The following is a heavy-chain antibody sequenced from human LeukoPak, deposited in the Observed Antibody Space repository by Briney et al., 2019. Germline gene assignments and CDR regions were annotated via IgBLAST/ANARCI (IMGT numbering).Heavy chain of an antibody. CDR2: IIPIFGTA. Sequence: ASVKVSCKASGGTFSSYAISWVRQAPGQGPEWMGGIIPIFGTANYAQKFQGRVTITADESTSTAYMELSSLRSEDTAVYYCASAVKYYYDSSGYYFGIDYWGQGTLVTVSS. J-gene: IGHJ4*02. V-gene: IGHV1-69*01. CDR1: GGTFSSYA. D-gene: IGHD3-22*01. CDR3: ASAVKYYYDSSGYYFGIDY.